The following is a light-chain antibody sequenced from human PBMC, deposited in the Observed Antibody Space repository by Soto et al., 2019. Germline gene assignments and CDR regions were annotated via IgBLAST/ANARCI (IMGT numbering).Light chain of an antibody. CDR2: SVS. CDR1: QRASRQY. CDR3: QDFDSPQWT. V-gene: IGKV3-20*01. J-gene: IGKJ1*01. Sequence: VLTQPPDTLSLSPGDRVTLSCRANQRASRQYLSWYQQRPGQPPRLLIYSVSMRADGIPDRFSGSGSGSEFTLTINRLEPEDFAVYYCQDFDSPQWTFGQGTKIE.